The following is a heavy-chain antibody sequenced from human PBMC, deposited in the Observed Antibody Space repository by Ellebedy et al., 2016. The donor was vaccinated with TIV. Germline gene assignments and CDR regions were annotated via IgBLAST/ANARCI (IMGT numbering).Heavy chain of an antibody. CDR2: ISAYNGNT. V-gene: IGHV1-18*01. CDR1: GGTFSSYA. CDR3: ARADDREQLVPYYYYGMDV. D-gene: IGHD6-6*01. J-gene: IGHJ6*02. Sequence: ASVKVSCKASGGTFSSYAISWVRQAPGQGLEWMGWISAYNGNTNYAQKLQGRVTMTTDTSTSTAYMELRSLRSDDTAVYYCARADDREQLVPYYYYGMDVWGQGTTVTVSS.